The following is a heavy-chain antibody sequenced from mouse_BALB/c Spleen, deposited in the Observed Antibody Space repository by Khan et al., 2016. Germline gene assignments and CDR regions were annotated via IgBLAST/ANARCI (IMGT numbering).Heavy chain of an antibody. Sequence: EVQLQESGGGLVQPGGSMKLSCVASGFTFSNYWMNWVRQSPEKWLEWVAEIRLKSNNYATHYAESVKGRFTIPRDDSKSSVYLQLNNLRAEDTGIYYCTRQLGLAYWGQGTLVTVSA. V-gene: IGHV6-6*02. CDR1: GFTFSNYW. D-gene: IGHD3-1*01. CDR2: IRLKSNNYAT. J-gene: IGHJ3*01. CDR3: TRQLGLAY.